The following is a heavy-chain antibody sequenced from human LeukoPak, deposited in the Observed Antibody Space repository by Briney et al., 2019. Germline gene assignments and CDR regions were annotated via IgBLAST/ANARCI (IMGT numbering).Heavy chain of an antibody. CDR2: INSSSSYT. CDR3: ARDVVRGVIIHYFDY. Sequence: GGSLRLSCAASGFTFSDYYMSWIRQAPGKGLEWVSYINSSSSYTNYADSVKGRFTISRDNAKNSLYLQMNSLRAEDTAVYYCARDVVRGVIIHYFDYWGQGTLVTVSS. V-gene: IGHV3-11*06. J-gene: IGHJ4*02. D-gene: IGHD3-10*01. CDR1: GFTFSDYY.